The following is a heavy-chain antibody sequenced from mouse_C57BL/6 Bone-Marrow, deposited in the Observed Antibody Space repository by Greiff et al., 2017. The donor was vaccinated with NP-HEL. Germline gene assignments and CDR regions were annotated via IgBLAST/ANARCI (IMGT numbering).Heavy chain of an antibody. J-gene: IGHJ1*03. CDR3: AVGRYWYFDV. V-gene: IGHV1-19*01. Sequence: VQLQQSGPVLVKPGASVKMSCKASGYTFTDYYMNWVKQSHGKSLEWIGVINPYNGGTSYNQKFKGKATLTVDKSSSTAYMELNSLTSEDSAVYYCAVGRYWYFDVWGTGTTVTVSS. CDR2: INPYNGGT. CDR1: GYTFTDYY.